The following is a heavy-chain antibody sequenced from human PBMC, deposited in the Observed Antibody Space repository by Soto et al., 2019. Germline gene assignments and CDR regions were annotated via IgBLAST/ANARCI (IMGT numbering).Heavy chain of an antibody. CDR2: IYYSGST. CDR3: AKGGYTCAYE. V-gene: IGHV4-31*03. CDR1: GESINNGAYY. D-gene: IGHD5-18*01. Sequence: SETLSLTCSVSGESINNGAYYWNWIRQHPDKRLEWIGYIYYSGSTFYAPSLRSRVTISADTSKNHFSLNLNSVTAADTAVYYCAKGGYTCAYEWGKGALVTVSS. J-gene: IGHJ4*02.